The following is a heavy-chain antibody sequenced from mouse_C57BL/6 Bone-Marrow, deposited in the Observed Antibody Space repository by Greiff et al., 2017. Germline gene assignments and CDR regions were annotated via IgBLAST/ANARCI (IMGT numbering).Heavy chain of an antibody. CDR3: ARWGGDYDEDY. Sequence: EVQLQQSGPELVKPGASVKISCKASGYTFTDYYMNWVKQSHGKSLEWIGDINPNNGGTSYNQKFKGKATLTVDKSSSTAYMERRSLTSEDSAVYYCARWGGDYDEDYWGQGTTLTVSS. D-gene: IGHD2-4*01. J-gene: IGHJ2*01. V-gene: IGHV1-26*01. CDR2: INPNNGGT. CDR1: GYTFTDYY.